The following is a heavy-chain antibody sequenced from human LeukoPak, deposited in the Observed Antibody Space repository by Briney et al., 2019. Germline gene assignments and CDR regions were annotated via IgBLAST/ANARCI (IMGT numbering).Heavy chain of an antibody. J-gene: IGHJ4*02. CDR2: IIPIFGTA. V-gene: IGHV1-69*13. D-gene: IGHD6-19*01. Sequence: SVKVSCKASGGTFSSYAISWVRQAPGQGLEWMGGIIPIFGTANYAQKFQGRVTITADESTSTAYMELSSLRSGDTAVYYCARVQLPYSSGWYLAGFDYWGQGTLVTVSS. CDR3: ARVQLPYSSGWYLAGFDY. CDR1: GGTFSSYA.